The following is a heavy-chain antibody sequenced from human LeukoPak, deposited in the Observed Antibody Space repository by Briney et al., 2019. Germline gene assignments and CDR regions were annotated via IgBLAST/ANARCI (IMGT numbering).Heavy chain of an antibody. D-gene: IGHD5-12*01. CDR3: ARGGGYAWDY. Sequence: GGSLRLSCAASGFTFSSYAMSWVRQAPGKGLEGVSTISGSGGSTYYADSVKGRFTISRDNARNSLYLQMNSLRADDTAVYYCARGGGYAWDYWGQGTLVTVSS. CDR1: GFTFSSYA. J-gene: IGHJ4*02. V-gene: IGHV3-23*01. CDR2: ISGSGGST.